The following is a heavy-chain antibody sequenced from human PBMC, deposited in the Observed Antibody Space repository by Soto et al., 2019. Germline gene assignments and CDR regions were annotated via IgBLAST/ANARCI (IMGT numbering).Heavy chain of an antibody. CDR3: ARLVYDTRLNYMYFDF. Sequence: SETLSLTCAVSGVSISSGNWWTWVRQSPQRGLEYIGEIFHDGTANYCPSFERRVAISVDTSKNQFSLKLTSVTAADTAIYFCARLVYDTRLNYMYFDFWGQGTMVTVFS. CDR1: GVSISSGNW. J-gene: IGHJ4*02. V-gene: IGHV4-4*02. CDR2: IFHDGTA. D-gene: IGHD3-10*01.